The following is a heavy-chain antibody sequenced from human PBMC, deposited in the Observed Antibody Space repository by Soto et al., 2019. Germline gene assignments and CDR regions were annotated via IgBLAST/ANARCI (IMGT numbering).Heavy chain of an antibody. Sequence: EVQLVESGGGLVQPGGSLRLSCAAYGFTFSSYSMNWVRQAPGKGLEWVSYISSSSSTIYYADSVKGRFTISRDNAKNSLYLQMNSLRAEDTAVYYCARDLNYGLFDYSGQGTLVTVSS. V-gene: IGHV3-48*01. J-gene: IGHJ4*02. D-gene: IGHD4-17*01. CDR1: GFTFSSYS. CDR2: ISSSSSTI. CDR3: ARDLNYGLFDY.